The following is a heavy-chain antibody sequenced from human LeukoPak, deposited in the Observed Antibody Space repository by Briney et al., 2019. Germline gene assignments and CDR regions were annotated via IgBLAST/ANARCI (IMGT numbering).Heavy chain of an antibody. D-gene: IGHD3-3*01. CDR1: GGTFSSYA. CDR3: AREEVTIFGVVILNRSHWFDP. Sequence: ASVKASCKASGGTFSSYAINWVRQAPGQGLEWMGGIIPIFGIANYAQKFQGRVTITADESTSTAYMELSSLRSEDTAVYYCAREEVTIFGVVILNRSHWFDPWGHGTQVTVSS. CDR2: IIPIFGIA. J-gene: IGHJ5*02. V-gene: IGHV1-69*13.